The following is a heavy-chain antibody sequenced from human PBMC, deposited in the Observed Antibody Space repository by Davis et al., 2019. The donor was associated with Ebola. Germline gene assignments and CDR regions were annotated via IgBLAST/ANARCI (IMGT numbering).Heavy chain of an antibody. D-gene: IGHD6-6*01. CDR1: GYTFTNYD. CDR2: MNPDSGNT. V-gene: IGHV1-8*01. J-gene: IGHJ6*02. Sequence: AASVKVSCKASGYTFTNYDINWVRQATGQGLEWMGWMNPDSGNTGYAQKFQGRVTMTRDTSTSTVYMELSSLRSEDTAVYYCARDPSNYNYYGMDVWGQGTTVTVSS. CDR3: ARDPSNYNYYGMDV.